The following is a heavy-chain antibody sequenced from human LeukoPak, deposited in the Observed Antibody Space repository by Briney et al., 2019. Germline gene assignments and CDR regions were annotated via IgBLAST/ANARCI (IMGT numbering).Heavy chain of an antibody. V-gene: IGHV1-69*13. J-gene: IGHJ4*02. CDR3: ARAQYRRDGYIYTRYYFDY. CDR1: GGTFSSYA. D-gene: IGHD5-24*01. CDR2: IITIFGTA. Sequence: SVKVSCKASGGTFSSYAISWVRQAPGQGLEWMGGIITIFGTANYAQKFQGRVTITADESTSTAYMELSSLRSEDTAVYYFARAQYRRDGYIYTRYYFDYWGQRTLVTVSS.